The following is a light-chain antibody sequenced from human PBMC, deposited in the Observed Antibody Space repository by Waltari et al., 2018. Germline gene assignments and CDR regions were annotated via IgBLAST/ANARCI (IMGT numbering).Light chain of an antibody. CDR1: QSFSTY. J-gene: IGKJ1*01. CDR3: QQYNIYPWT. V-gene: IGKV1-5*03. CDR2: KGS. Sequence: DIQMTQSPSTLPASVGDRVTITCRASQSFSTYLAWSQQKPGKAPKLLIHKGSDLASGVPSRFSGSDSGTEFTLTISSLQPDDFATYYCQQYNIYPWTFGQGTKVEIK.